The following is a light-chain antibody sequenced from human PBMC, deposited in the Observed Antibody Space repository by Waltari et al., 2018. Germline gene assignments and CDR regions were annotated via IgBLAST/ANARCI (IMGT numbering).Light chain of an antibody. J-gene: IGKJ5*01. CDR1: QGISTS. CDR3: QQLNNYPVT. Sequence: DIQLTQSPSFLSASVGDTVTITCRASQGISTSLALYQQKPGKAPKLLIYFASSLQGGVPPSFSGSGSGTEFTLTIRSLQPEDFATYYCQQLNNYPVTFGQGTRLDIK. V-gene: IGKV1-9*01. CDR2: FAS.